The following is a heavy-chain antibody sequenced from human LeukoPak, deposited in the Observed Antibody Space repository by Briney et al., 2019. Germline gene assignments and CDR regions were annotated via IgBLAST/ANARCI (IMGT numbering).Heavy chain of an antibody. CDR3: ARGGATLIRGSIGAFDD. J-gene: IGHJ4*02. CDR2: IYYTGSP. V-gene: IGHV4-59*01. D-gene: IGHD3-10*01. CDR1: GGSISTYY. Sequence: SETVSLTCSVSGGSISTYYWGWIRQPPGKGLEWIGYIYYTGSPNYNPSLKSRVTTSLDTAKNQFSLKLTSVTAADTAVYYCARGGATLIRGSIGAFDDWGQGTLVTVSS.